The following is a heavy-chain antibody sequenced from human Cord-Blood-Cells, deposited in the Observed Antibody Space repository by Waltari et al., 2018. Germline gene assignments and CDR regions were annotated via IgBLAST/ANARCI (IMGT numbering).Heavy chain of an antibody. CDR1: GFTFGGYA. CDR3: AKEWGQGRYYFDY. J-gene: IGHJ4*02. D-gene: IGHD3-16*01. V-gene: IGHV3-23*01. Sequence: EVRLLESGGGLVQLGGSLRPSVPALGFTFGGYALGWFGRAPGKGLEVVSAISGSGGSTYYADSVKGRFTISRDNSKNTLYLQMNSLRAEDTAVYYCAKEWGQGRYYFDYWGQGTLVTVSS. CDR2: ISGSGGST.